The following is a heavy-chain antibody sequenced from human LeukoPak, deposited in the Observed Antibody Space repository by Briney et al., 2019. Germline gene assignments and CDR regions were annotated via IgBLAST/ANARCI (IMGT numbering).Heavy chain of an antibody. J-gene: IGHJ4*02. CDR1: GYTLTELS. Sequence: ASVKVSCKVSGYTLTELSMHWVRQAPGKGLEWMGGFDPEDGETIYAQKFQGRVTMTEDTSTDTAYMELSSLRSEDTAVYYCATGAAVAGTPDYWGQGTLVTVSS. CDR2: FDPEDGET. V-gene: IGHV1-24*01. CDR3: ATGAAVAGTPDY. D-gene: IGHD6-19*01.